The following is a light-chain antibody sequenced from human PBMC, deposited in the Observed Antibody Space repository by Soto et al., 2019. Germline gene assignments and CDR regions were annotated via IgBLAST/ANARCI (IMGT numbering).Light chain of an antibody. CDR3: QQYGSSPTT. J-gene: IGKJ1*01. CDR2: GAS. CDR1: QSISTY. V-gene: IGKV1-39*02. Sequence: DIQMTPSSAGLSVSIGARFTITSRASQSISTYLNWYEKNKGKAPNLLIYGASTLQSGVPSRLSGSGYGTDLTITISRLEAEDFAVYHCQQYGSSPTTFGQGTQVDI.